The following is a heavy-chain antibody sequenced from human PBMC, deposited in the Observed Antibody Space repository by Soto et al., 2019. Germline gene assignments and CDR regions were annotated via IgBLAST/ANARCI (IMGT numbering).Heavy chain of an antibody. CDR2: IYHSGST. Sequence: SETLSLTCTVSGVSISSSNWWSWVRQPPGKGLEWIGEIYHSGSTNYNPSLKSRVTISVDKSKNQFSLKLSSVTAADTAVYYCARESFVDTAMVLYYYYYGMDVWGQGTTVTVSS. J-gene: IGHJ6*02. V-gene: IGHV4-4*02. CDR1: GVSISSSNW. CDR3: ARESFVDTAMVLYYYYYGMDV. D-gene: IGHD5-18*01.